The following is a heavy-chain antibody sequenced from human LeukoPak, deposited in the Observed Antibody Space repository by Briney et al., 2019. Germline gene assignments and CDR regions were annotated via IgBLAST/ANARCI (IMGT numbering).Heavy chain of an antibody. V-gene: IGHV3-7*01. D-gene: IGHD3-22*01. CDR1: GFTLSSYW. CDR3: RTYYDGRDYWPDY. J-gene: IGHJ4*02. CDR2: IKQDGSEK. Sequence: QSGGSLRLSCEASGFTLSSYWMTWVGQAPGKGLEWAANIKQDGSEKYYVDSVKGRFTISRDNANNSLYLQMNSLRAEDTAVYYCRTYYDGRDYWPDYWGQGTLVTVSS.